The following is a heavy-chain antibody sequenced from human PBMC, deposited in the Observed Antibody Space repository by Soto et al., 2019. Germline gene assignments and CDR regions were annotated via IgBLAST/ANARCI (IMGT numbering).Heavy chain of an antibody. J-gene: IGHJ5*02. CDR2: IYYSGNT. CDR1: GGSVSSGDYY. Sequence: SETLSLTCTVSGGSVSSGDYYWSWIRQPPGKGLEWIGYIYYSGNTNYNPSLKSRVIISVDTSKNLFSLKLTSVTAADTAVYYCARIPVDTSMIYWLDPWGQGTPVTVPS. CDR3: ARIPVDTSMIYWLDP. D-gene: IGHD5-18*01. V-gene: IGHV4-61*08.